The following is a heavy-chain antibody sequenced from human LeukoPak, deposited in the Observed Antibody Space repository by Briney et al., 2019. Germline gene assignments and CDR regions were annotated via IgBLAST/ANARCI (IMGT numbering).Heavy chain of an antibody. J-gene: IGHJ4*02. CDR1: GFTFSSYE. CDR2: IYSGGST. V-gene: IGHV3-66*01. Sequence: GGSLRLSCAASGFTFSSYEMNWVRQAPGKGLEWVSVIYSGGSTYYADSVKGRFTISRDNSKNTLYLQMNSLRAEDTAVYYCARVLAMVRGVIDYWGQGTLVTVSS. D-gene: IGHD3-10*01. CDR3: ARVLAMVRGVIDY.